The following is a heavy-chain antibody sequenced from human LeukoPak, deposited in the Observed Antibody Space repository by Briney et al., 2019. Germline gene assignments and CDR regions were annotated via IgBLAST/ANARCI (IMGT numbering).Heavy chain of an antibody. CDR3: AKDLRVH. J-gene: IGHJ4*02. Sequence: GGSLRLSCAASGFIFRSYGMSWVRQAPGKGLEWVSGISGSGGSIYYADSVKGRFTISRDNSKNMLYLQMNSLRAEDTALYYCAKDLRVHWGQGTLVTVSS. V-gene: IGHV3-23*01. D-gene: IGHD3-10*01. CDR1: GFIFRSYG. CDR2: ISGSGGSI.